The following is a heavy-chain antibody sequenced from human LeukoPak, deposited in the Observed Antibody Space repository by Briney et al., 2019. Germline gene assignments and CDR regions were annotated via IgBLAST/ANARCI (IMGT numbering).Heavy chain of an antibody. Sequence: ASVKVSCKASGYTFTGYYMHWVRQAPGQGLEWMGWINPNSGGTDYAQKFQGRVTMTRDTSISTAYMELSRLRSDDTAVYYCARELWYSISEGVDYWGQGTLVTVSS. CDR2: INPNSGGT. D-gene: IGHD6-6*01. V-gene: IGHV1-2*02. J-gene: IGHJ4*02. CDR1: GYTFTGYY. CDR3: ARELWYSISEGVDY.